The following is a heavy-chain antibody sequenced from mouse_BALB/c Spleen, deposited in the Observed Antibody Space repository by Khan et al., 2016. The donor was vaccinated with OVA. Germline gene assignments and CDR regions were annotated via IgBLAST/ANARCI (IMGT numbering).Heavy chain of an antibody. V-gene: IGHV1-7*01. J-gene: IGHJ2*01. CDR3: TRDRIDY. Sequence: VELVESGAELVKPGASVKMSCTASGYTFTTYWMHWVKQRPGQGLEWIGYINPTSGYTDYNERFKDKATLTADKSSSTAYMQLSSLTSEDAAVYYCTRDRIDYWGQGTTLTVSS. CDR1: GYTFTTYW. CDR2: INPTSGYT.